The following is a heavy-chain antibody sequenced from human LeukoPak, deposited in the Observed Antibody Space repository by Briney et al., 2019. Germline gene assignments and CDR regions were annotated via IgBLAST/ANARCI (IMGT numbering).Heavy chain of an antibody. V-gene: IGHV4-34*01. CDR2: INHSGST. CDR1: GGSFSGYY. Sequence: SETLSLTCAVYGGSFSGYYWSWIRQPPGKGLEWIGEINHSGSTNYNPSLKSRVTISVDTPKNQFSLKLSSVTAADTAVYYCARKRRELWFDPWGQGTLVTVSS. D-gene: IGHD1-7*01. CDR3: ARKRRELWFDP. J-gene: IGHJ5*02.